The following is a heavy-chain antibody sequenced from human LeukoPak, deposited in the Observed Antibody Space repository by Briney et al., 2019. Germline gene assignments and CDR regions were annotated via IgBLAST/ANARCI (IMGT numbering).Heavy chain of an antibody. V-gene: IGHV3-23*01. CDR3: AKFTAPRVGRYYFDY. Sequence: GGSLRLSCAASGFTFSSYAMSWVRQAPGKGLEWVSAMSGSDDTTFYADSVKGWFTISRDSSKNTLCLQMNSLRVDDTAVYYCAKFTAPRVGRYYFDYWGQGTLVTVSS. J-gene: IGHJ4*02. CDR2: MSGSDDTT. D-gene: IGHD3-10*01. CDR1: GFTFSSYA.